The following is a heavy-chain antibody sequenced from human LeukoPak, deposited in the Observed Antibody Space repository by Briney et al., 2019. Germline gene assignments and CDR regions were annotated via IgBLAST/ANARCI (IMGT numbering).Heavy chain of an antibody. CDR3: ARDRGGGPDY. V-gene: IGHV4-59*01. D-gene: IGHD2-15*01. CDR2: IYYSGST. CDR1: GGSISSYY. J-gene: IGHJ4*02. Sequence: SETLSLTCTVSGGSISSYYWSWIRQPPGKGLEWIGYIYYSGSTNYNPSLKSRVTISVDTSKDQFSLKLSSVTAADTAVYYCARDRGGGPDYWGQGTLVTVSS.